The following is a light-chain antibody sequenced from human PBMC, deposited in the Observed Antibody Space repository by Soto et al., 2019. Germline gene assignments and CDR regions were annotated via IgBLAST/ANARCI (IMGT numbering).Light chain of an antibody. Sequence: QSALTQPASVSGSPGQSISVSCTGSSGDVGSYKYVSWYQQHPGKAPKLIIYEVNKRPSGVSDRFSGSKSGTSASLAITGLQAEDEADYYCQSYDSSLSGSVFGGGTKLTVL. J-gene: IGLJ2*01. CDR1: SGDVGSYKY. CDR3: QSYDSSLSGSV. V-gene: IGLV2-14*01. CDR2: EVN.